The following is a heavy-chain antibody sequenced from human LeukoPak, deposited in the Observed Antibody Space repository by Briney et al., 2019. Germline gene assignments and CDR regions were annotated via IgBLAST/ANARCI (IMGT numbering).Heavy chain of an antibody. Sequence: SGPTLVKPTQTLTLTCNFSGFSLSTTGVGVGWIRQPPGKALECLGIIYWDDDKRYRPFLKSRVTITKDTSKNQVVLTMTNMDPEDTATYYCAHSGPRDRSNWDGTVFDTWGQGTMVTVSS. CDR3: AHSGPRDRSNWDGTVFDT. CDR1: GFSLSTTGVG. D-gene: IGHD3/OR15-3a*01. J-gene: IGHJ3*02. V-gene: IGHV2-5*02. CDR2: IYWDDDK.